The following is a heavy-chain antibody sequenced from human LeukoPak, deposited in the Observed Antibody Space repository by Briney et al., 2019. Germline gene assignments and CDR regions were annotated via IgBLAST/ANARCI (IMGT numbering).Heavy chain of an antibody. V-gene: IGHV3-11*01. CDR1: GFTFSDYY. CDR2: LSSSGSTI. Sequence: PGGSLRLSCAASGFTFSDYYMSWIRQAPGKGLEWVSYLSSSGSTIYYADSVKGRFTISRDNDKSSLYLQMNSLRGEDTAVYYCARAQKWDSSTFDIWGQGTVVTVSS. CDR3: ARAQKWDSSTFDI. D-gene: IGHD1-26*01. J-gene: IGHJ3*02.